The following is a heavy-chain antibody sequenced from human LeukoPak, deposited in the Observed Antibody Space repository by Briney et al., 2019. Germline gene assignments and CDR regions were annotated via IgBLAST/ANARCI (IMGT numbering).Heavy chain of an antibody. CDR2: XNPNSGNT. CDR3: ARGGYSSSWYDLDDY. J-gene: IGHJ4*02. Sequence: SXYTFTSYDXXXXRQAXXQGLXXXXXXNPNSGNTGYAQKFQGRVTMTRNTSISTAYMELSSLRSEDTAVYYCARGGYSSSWYDLDDYWGQGTLVTVSS. CDR1: XYTFTSYD. V-gene: IGHV1-8*01. D-gene: IGHD6-13*01.